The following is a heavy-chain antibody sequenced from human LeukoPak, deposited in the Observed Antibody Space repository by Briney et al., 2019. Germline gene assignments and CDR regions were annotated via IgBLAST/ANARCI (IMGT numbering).Heavy chain of an antibody. D-gene: IGHD3-10*01. CDR1: GGSISSYY. CDR3: GRQNYYGSGSYSVDY. J-gene: IGHJ4*02. CDR2: IYYSGST. V-gene: IGHV4-59*08. Sequence: KTSETLSLTCTVSGGSISSYYWSWIRQPPGKGLEWIGYIYYSGSTNYNPSLKSRVTISVDTSKNQFSLKLSSVTAADTAVYYCGRQNYYGSGSYSVDYWGQGTLVTVSS.